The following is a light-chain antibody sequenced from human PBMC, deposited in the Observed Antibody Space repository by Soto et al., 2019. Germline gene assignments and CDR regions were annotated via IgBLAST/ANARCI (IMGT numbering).Light chain of an antibody. V-gene: IGKV1-5*03. J-gene: IGKJ5*01. CDR3: QQYNSYSIT. CDR1: QRISSR. Sequence: DIQVTQSSSTLSASVGDRVTITCLASQRISSRLAWYQQIPRKGPKLLIYRASSLESGVPSRFSGRGSGTEFTLTISSLQPDDFTTYYCQQYNSYSITFGQGTIVE. CDR2: RAS.